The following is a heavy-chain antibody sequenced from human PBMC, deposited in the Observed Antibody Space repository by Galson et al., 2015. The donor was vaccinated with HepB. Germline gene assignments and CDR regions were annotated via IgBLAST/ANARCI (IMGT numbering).Heavy chain of an antibody. CDR2: IFPGDSDT. CDR3: ATTIVGGATRAFDI. CDR1: GYSFTTNW. D-gene: IGHD1-26*01. Sequence: QSGAEVKKPGESLKISCKGFGYSFTTNWIGWVRQMPGKGLEWMGIIFPGDSDTRYRPSFQGQVTISADKSVNTAYLQWSSLKASDTAMYYCATTIVGGATRAFDIWGQGTMVSVSS. V-gene: IGHV5-51*01. J-gene: IGHJ3*02.